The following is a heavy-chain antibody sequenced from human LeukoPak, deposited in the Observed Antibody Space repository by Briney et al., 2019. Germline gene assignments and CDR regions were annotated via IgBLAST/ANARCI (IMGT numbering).Heavy chain of an antibody. CDR3: ARGPPNWGYDY. CDR2: MSPNSGGT. V-gene: IGHV1-8*01. Sequence: ASVKVSCKASGYTFTSYDFNWVRQATGQRPEWMGRMSPNSGGTGYAQKFQDRVTMTRNTSISTAYMELSSLRSDDTAVYYCARGPPNWGYDYWGPGTLVTVSS. J-gene: IGHJ4*02. D-gene: IGHD7-27*01. CDR1: GYTFTSYD.